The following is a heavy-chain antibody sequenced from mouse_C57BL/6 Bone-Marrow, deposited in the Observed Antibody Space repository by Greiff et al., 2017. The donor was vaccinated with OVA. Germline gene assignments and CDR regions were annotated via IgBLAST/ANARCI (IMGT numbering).Heavy chain of an antibody. CDR1: GFTFSNYW. CDR2: IRLKSDNYAT. Sequence: EVMLVESGGGLVQPGGSMKLSCVASGFTFSNYWMNWVRQSPEQGLEWVAQIRLKSDNYATHYAESVKGRFTISRDDAKSSGYLQMNNLRAEDTGIDYCTGPYAPRYGYFEVWGTGTTVTVSS. J-gene: IGHJ1*03. D-gene: IGHD1-1*01. V-gene: IGHV6-3*01. CDR3: TGPYAPRYGYFEV.